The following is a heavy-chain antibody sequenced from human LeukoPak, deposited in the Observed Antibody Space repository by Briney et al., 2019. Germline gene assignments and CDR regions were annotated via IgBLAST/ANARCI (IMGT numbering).Heavy chain of an antibody. CDR2: INNDGSST. CDR3: AKDAFSYNGVFDPSDI. CDR1: GFTFTSYW. D-gene: IGHD3-3*01. J-gene: IGHJ3*02. Sequence: GGSLRLSCTASGFTFTSYWMQWVRQAPGEGLVWVSCINNDGSSTNYADSVKGRFTISRDDSRDTLYLQMNSLKAEDTAVYYCAKDAFSYNGVFDPSDIWGQGTMVTVSS. V-gene: IGHV3-74*01.